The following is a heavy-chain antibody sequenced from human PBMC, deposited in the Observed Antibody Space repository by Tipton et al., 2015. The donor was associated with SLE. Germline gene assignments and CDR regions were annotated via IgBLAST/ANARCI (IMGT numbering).Heavy chain of an antibody. D-gene: IGHD3-22*01. V-gene: IGHV4-61*01. CDR2: IYYSGST. Sequence: TLSLTCTVSGGSISSSSYYWSWIRQPPGKGLEWIGYIYYSGSTNYNPSLKSRVTISLDTSKNQFSLKLTSVTAADTAVYYCARGGLDSSGYYYYMDVWGKGTTVTVSS. J-gene: IGHJ6*03. CDR1: GGSISSSSYY. CDR3: ARGGLDSSGYYYYMDV.